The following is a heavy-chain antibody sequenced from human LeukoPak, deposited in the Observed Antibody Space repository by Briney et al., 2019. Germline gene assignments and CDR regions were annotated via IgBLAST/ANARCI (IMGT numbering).Heavy chain of an antibody. V-gene: IGHV1-46*01. CDR3: ARGHILRGDI. Sequence: ASVKVSCKASGYTFTTQHMHWVRQAPGQGLEWMGVINPSGDTTIYARKFQGRVTMTTDTSTMTVYMELRSLRSDDMALYYCARGHILRGDIWGPGTMVTVSS. D-gene: IGHD3-9*01. CDR2: INPSGDTT. CDR1: GYTFTTQH. J-gene: IGHJ3*02.